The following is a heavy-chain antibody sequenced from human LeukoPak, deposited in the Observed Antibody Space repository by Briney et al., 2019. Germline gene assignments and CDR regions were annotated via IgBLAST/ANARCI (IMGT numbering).Heavy chain of an antibody. J-gene: IGHJ4*02. CDR3: AGGTGYSVFDY. D-gene: IGHD5-24*01. CDR2: IKSDGSST. CDR1: GFTYSTYW. Sequence: GGSLRLSCAPSGFTYSTYWMHWVPQAPAKGVVWVSRIKSDGSSTSYADSVKGRFTISRDNAKNTLYLQMNSLRAEDTAVYYCAGGTGYSVFDYWGQGTLVTVSS. V-gene: IGHV3-74*01.